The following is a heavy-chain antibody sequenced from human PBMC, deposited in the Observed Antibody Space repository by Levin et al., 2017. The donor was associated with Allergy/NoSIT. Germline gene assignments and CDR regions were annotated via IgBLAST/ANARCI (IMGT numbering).Heavy chain of an antibody. CDR2: INAGNGNT. D-gene: IGHD1-7*01. CDR1: GYTFTSYA. J-gene: IGHJ4*02. Sequence: AASVKVSCKASGYTFTSYAMHWVRQAPGQRLEWMGWINAGNGNTKYSQKFQGRVTITRDTSASTAYMELSSLRSEDTAVYYCARDGGGLELTFDYWGQGTLVTVSS. V-gene: IGHV1-3*01. CDR3: ARDGGGLELTFDY.